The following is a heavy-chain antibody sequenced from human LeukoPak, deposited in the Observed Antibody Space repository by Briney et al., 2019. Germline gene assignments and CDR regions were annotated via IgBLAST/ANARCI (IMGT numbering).Heavy chain of an antibody. J-gene: IGHJ5*02. CDR1: GGTFSSYA. V-gene: IGHV1-69*05. CDR2: IIPIFGTA. D-gene: IGHD6-13*01. Sequence: ASVKVSCKASGGTFSSYAISWVRQAPGLGLEWMGGIIPIFGTANYAQKFQGRVTITTDESTSTAYMELSSLRSEDTAVYYCARNPIAAAGRWFDPWGQGTLVTVSS. CDR3: ARNPIAAAGRWFDP.